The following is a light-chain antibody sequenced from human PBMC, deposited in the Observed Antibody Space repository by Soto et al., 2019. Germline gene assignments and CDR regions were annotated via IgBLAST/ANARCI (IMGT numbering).Light chain of an antibody. CDR1: QSLVHSDGRTY. V-gene: IGKV2D-29*01. J-gene: IGKJ2*01. CDR2: AVS. CDR3: MQSIQVPYT. Sequence: DIVLTQTPQFLSVTPGQPASISCKSSQSLVHSDGRTYLYWFQQRPGQPPHLLIYAVSNPFSGVPDRFSGSGSGTDFTLEISRVEAEDVGVYYCMQSIQVPYTFGQGTKLEIK.